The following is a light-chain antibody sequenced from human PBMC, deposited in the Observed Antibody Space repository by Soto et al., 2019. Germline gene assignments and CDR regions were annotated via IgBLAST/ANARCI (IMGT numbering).Light chain of an antibody. J-gene: IGLJ1*01. CDR2: EVS. CDR3: CSYAGSSTNV. Sequence: QSALTQPASVSGSPGQSITISCTGTSSDVGSYNLVSWYQQHPGKAPKLMIYEVSKRPSGVSNRFSGSRSGNTASLTISGLQAEDEADYYCCSYAGSSTNVFGTGTK. CDR1: SSDVGSYNL. V-gene: IGLV2-23*02.